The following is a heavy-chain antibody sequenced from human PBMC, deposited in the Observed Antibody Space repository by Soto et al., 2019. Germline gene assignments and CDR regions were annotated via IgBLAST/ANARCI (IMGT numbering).Heavy chain of an antibody. CDR2: INSDGSST. J-gene: IGHJ4*02. CDR3: VSFNYGSAVQSR. D-gene: IGHD3-10*01. V-gene: IGHV3-74*01. CDR1: GFTISSYG. Sequence: PGGSLRLSCAVSGFTISSYGMHWVRQAPGKGLMWVSRINSDGSSTSYADSVKGRFTISRDNAENTLYLQMNSLRAEDTAIYYCVSFNYGSAVQSRWGQGTLVTVSS.